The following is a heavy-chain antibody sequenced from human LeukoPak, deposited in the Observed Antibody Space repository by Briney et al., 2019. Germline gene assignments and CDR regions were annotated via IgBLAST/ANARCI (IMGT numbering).Heavy chain of an antibody. V-gene: IGHV3-30*03. CDR2: VSYDASDK. J-gene: IGHJ4*02. D-gene: IGHD1-26*01. CDR3: ARKHGSGGSYFDY. CDR1: GFTFSTYG. Sequence: PGRSLRLSCAASGFTFSTYGMHWVRQAPGKGLEWVAVVSYDASDKYYADSVKGRFTISRDNSKNMLYLQMNSLRAEDTAVYYCARKHGSGGSYFDYWGQGTLVTVSS.